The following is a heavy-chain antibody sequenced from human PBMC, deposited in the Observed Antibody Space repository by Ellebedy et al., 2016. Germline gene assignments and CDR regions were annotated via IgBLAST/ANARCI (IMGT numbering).Heavy chain of an antibody. J-gene: IGHJ4*02. CDR1: GFTFDDYA. Sequence: SLKISXAASGFTFDDYAMHWVRQAPGKGLEWVSGISWNSGSIGYADSVKGRFTISRDNAKNSLYLQMNSLRAENTAVYYCARDLTSHFDYWGQGTLVTVSS. CDR3: ARDLTSHFDY. D-gene: IGHD2/OR15-2a*01. V-gene: IGHV3-9*01. CDR2: ISWNSGSI.